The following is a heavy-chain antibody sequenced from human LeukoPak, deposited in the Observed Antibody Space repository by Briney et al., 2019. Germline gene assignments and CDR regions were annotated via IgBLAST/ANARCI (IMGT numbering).Heavy chain of an antibody. CDR1: GFTFSSYA. V-gene: IGHV3-33*06. CDR2: IWYDGSNK. CDR3: AKSHYNLGNWSPFDP. J-gene: IGHJ5*02. Sequence: PGRSLRLACAASGFTFSSYAMHWVRQAPGKGLEWVAVIWYDGSNKYYADSVKGRFTISRDNPKNTLYLQMNSLRAGDTALYYCAKSHYNLGNWSPFDPWGQGTLVTVSS. D-gene: IGHD3-16*01.